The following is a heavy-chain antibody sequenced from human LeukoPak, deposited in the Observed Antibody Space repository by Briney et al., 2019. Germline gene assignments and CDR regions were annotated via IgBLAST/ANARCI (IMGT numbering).Heavy chain of an antibody. D-gene: IGHD5-24*01. CDR3: ARDRDGYNYGDAFDI. Sequence: DPSETLSLTCTVSGGSISSYYWSWIRQPPGKGLEWIGYIYYSGSTNYNPSLKSRVTISVDTSKNQFSLKLSSVTAADTAVYYCARDRDGYNYGDAFDIWGQGTMVTVSS. CDR2: IYYSGST. J-gene: IGHJ3*02. CDR1: GGSISSYY. V-gene: IGHV4-59*01.